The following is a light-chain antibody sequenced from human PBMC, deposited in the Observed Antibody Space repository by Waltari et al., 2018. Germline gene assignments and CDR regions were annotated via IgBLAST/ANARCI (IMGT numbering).Light chain of an antibody. J-gene: IGKJ3*01. CDR3: QQAKSFPLT. Sequence: DIQMTQSPSSVSASVGDRVNITCRASQGISSSLAGYQQKPGKVPNLRIYAASSLQRGVPSRVSGSGSGTDFTLTISSLQPEDSATYYCQQAKSFPLTFGPGTKVDIK. CDR1: QGISSS. CDR2: AAS. V-gene: IGKV1-12*01.